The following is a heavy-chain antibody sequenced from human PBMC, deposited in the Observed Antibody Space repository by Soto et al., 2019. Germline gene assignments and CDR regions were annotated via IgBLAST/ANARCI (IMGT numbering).Heavy chain of an antibody. Sequence: GGSVKVYCKASGGPFSSYAISWVRQAPGQGLEWMGGIIPIFGTANYAQKFQGRVTITADESTSAAYMELSSLRSEDTAVYYCARDGSYGPGAFDIWGQGTMVTVSS. V-gene: IGHV1-69*13. D-gene: IGHD5-18*01. CDR3: ARDGSYGPGAFDI. J-gene: IGHJ3*02. CDR2: IIPIFGTA. CDR1: GGPFSSYA.